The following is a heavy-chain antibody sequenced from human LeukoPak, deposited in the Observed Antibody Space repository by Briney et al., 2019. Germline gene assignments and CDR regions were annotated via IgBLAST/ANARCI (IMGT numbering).Heavy chain of an antibody. Sequence: GGSLRLSCAASGFTFSSYGMHWVRQAPGKGLEWVAFIRYDGSNKYYADSVKGRFTISRDNSKNTLYVQMNSLRAEDTAVYYCAKESTMLSESPDYWGQGNLVTVSS. D-gene: IGHD3-10*02. J-gene: IGHJ4*02. CDR3: AKESTMLSESPDY. CDR1: GFTFSSYG. V-gene: IGHV3-30*02. CDR2: IRYDGSNK.